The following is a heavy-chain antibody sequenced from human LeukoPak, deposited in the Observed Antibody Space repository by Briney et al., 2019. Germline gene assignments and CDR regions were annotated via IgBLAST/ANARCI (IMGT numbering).Heavy chain of an antibody. D-gene: IGHD1-26*01. CDR2: IRTNGAGT. CDR3: AKDLSGSYPYYFDY. V-gene: IGHV3-23*01. CDR1: GFTFSSYN. Sequence: PGGSLRLSCAASGFTFSSYNMNWVRRAPGQGLEWVSTIRTNGAGTHYADSVRGRFTISRDNSKNTLYLQMNSLRAEDTAVYYCAKDLSGSYPYYFDYWGQGTLVTVSS. J-gene: IGHJ4*02.